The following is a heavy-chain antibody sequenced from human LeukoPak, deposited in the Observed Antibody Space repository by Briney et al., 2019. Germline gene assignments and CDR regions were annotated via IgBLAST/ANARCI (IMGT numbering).Heavy chain of an antibody. D-gene: IGHD3-22*01. CDR2: ISSSSSSTI. CDR3: ARDGGTRLKYSFGYGDS. CDR1: GFTFSSYG. J-gene: IGHJ4*02. V-gene: IGHV3-48*04. Sequence: GGSLRLSCAASGFTFSSYGMTWVRQAPGKGLEWVSYISSSSSSTIYYADSVKGRFTISRDNAKNSLYLQMNSLRAEDTAVYYCARDGGTRLKYSFGYGDSWGQGTLVTVSS.